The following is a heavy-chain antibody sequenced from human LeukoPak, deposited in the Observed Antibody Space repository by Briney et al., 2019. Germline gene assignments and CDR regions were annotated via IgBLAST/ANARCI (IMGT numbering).Heavy chain of an antibody. V-gene: IGHV4-59*01. CDR2: IHYSGST. D-gene: IGHD3-3*01. Sequence: SGTLSLTCTVSGGSISSYFWSWIRQPPGKVLESIGYIHYSGSTNYNPSLKSRVTISVDTSKNQFSLNLSSVTAADTAVYYCARLKGTFWSGYQTTNWFDPWGQGILVTVSS. J-gene: IGHJ5*02. CDR1: GGSISSYF. CDR3: ARLKGTFWSGYQTTNWFDP.